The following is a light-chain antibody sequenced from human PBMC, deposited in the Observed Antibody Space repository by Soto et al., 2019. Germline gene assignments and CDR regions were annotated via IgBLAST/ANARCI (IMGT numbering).Light chain of an antibody. Sequence: QSALTQPPSASGSPGQSVTISCTGTSSDVGGYNYVSWYQQYPGKVPKLMIYEFNKRPSGVPYRFSCSKSGNTASLTVSGLHDEEEDDYYCTSYAGGNNVFGTGTKVTVL. CDR1: SSDVGGYNY. CDR2: EFN. J-gene: IGLJ1*01. V-gene: IGLV2-8*01. CDR3: TSYAGGNNV.